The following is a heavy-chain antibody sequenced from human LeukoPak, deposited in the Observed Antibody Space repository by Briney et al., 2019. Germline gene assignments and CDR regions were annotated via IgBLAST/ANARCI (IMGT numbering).Heavy chain of an antibody. D-gene: IGHD2-15*01. CDR2: IYPDDSDT. Sequence: GESLKISCKGSGYSFTSYWIGWVRQMPGKGLEWMGIIYPDDSDTRYSPSFQGQVTISADKSISTAYLQWSSLKASDTAMYYCARQSPLCSSGSCFGHWGQGTLVTVSS. V-gene: IGHV5-51*01. J-gene: IGHJ4*02. CDR1: GYSFTSYW. CDR3: ARQSPLCSSGSCFGH.